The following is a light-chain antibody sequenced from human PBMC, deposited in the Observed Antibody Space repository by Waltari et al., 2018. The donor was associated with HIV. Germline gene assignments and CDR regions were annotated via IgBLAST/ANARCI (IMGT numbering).Light chain of an antibody. CDR3: AACDDTRVV. V-gene: IGLV1-47*01. CDR1: SSNIGSNY. J-gene: IGLJ3*02. CDR2: RNH. Sequence: QSVLTQPPSASGTPGQRVTISCSGSSSNIGSNYVYWYQQRPGTDPQLHIYRNHQWPLGVTDRFSGSKYGISGSLAISGLRSDDEDDYYWAACDDTRVVFGGGTKLTVL.